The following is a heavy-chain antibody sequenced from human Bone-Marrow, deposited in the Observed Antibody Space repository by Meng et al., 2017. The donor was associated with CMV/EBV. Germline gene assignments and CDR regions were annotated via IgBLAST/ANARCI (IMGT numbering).Heavy chain of an antibody. J-gene: IGHJ6*02. D-gene: IGHD2/OR15-2a*01. Sequence: SGGSISSGRYYWSWIRQHPGKGLEWIGYIYYSGSTYYNPSLKSRVTISVDTSKNQFSLKLSSVTAADTAVYYCARDSIAEGNYGMDVWGQGTTVTVSS. CDR1: GGSISSGRYY. CDR3: ARDSIAEGNYGMDV. CDR2: IYYSGST. V-gene: IGHV4-31*02.